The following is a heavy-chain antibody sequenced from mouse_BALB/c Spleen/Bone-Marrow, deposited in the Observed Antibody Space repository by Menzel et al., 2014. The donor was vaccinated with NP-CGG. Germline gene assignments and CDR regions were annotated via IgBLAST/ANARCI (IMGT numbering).Heavy chain of an antibody. V-gene: IGHV5-6-2*01. CDR1: GFTFISYY. CDR2: INTNGGST. CDR3: ARHKLSSDY. J-gene: IGHJ2*01. Sequence: DVKLVESGGGLVKLGGSLKLSCAAPGFTFISYYMSWVRQTPERRLELVAAINTNGGSTYYPDTVKGRFTISRDNAKNTLYLQMSSLKSEDTAFYYCARHKLSSDYWGQGTTRTVSS.